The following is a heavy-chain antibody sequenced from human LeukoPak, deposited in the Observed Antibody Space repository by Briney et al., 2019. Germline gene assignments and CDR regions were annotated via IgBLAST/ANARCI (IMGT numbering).Heavy chain of an antibody. CDR3: ARAWLGLTGDGYTADNWFDP. V-gene: IGHV1-18*01. CDR2: ISAYNGNT. J-gene: IGHJ5*02. CDR1: GYTFTSYG. D-gene: IGHD5-24*01. Sequence: ASVKVSCKASGYTFTSYGISWVRQAPGQGLEWMGWISAYNGNTNYAQKLQGRVTMTTDTSTSTAYMELRSLRSDDSAVYYCARAWLGLTGDGYTADNWFDPWGQGTLVTVSS.